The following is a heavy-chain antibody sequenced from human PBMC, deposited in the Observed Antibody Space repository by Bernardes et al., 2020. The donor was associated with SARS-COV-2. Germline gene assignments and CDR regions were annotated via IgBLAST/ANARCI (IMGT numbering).Heavy chain of an antibody. Sequence: SVKVSCKASGYTFTGYYMHWVRQAPGQGLEWMGRINPNSGGTNYAQKFQGRVTMTRDTSISTAYMELSRLRSDDTAVYYCARELGRGYSGYDPFLYWGQGTLVTVSS. D-gene: IGHD5-12*01. CDR2: INPNSGGT. CDR3: ARELGRGYSGYDPFLY. J-gene: IGHJ4*02. V-gene: IGHV1-2*06. CDR1: GYTFTGYY.